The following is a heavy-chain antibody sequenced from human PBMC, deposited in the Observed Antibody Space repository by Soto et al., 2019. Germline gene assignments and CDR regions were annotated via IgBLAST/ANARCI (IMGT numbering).Heavy chain of an antibody. CDR3: ASSLRYFDWLLSFYWFDP. D-gene: IGHD3-9*01. CDR2: IYYSGST. J-gene: IGHJ5*02. Sequence: SETLSLTCTVSGCSISSSSYYWGWIRQPPGKGLEWIGSIYYSGSTYYNPSLKSRVTISVDTSKNQFSLKLSSVTAADTALYYCASSLRYFDWLLSFYWFDPWGQGTRVTVS. CDR1: GCSISSSSYY. V-gene: IGHV4-39*01.